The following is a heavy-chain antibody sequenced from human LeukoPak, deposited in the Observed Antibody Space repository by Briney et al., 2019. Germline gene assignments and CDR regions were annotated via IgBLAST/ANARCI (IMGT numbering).Heavy chain of an antibody. D-gene: IGHD3-10*02. V-gene: IGHV3-48*04. CDR1: GFTFSSYA. CDR2: ISSSGSTI. Sequence: GSLRLSCAASGFTFSSYAMSWVRQTPGKGLEWVSYISSSGSTIYYADSVKGRFTISRDNAKNSLYLQMNSLRAEDTAVYYCAELGITMIGGVWGKGTTVTISS. CDR3: AELGITMIGGV. J-gene: IGHJ6*04.